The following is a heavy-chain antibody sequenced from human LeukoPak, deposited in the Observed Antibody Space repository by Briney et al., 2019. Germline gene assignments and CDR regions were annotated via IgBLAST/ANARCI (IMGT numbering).Heavy chain of an antibody. Sequence: PSETLSLTCTVSGGSISSSSYSWGWIRQPPGKGLEWIGYIYYSGSTNYNPSLKSRVTISVDTSKNQFSLKLSSVTAADTAVYYCARGWTGTTFFDYWGQGTLVTVSS. D-gene: IGHD1-7*01. CDR1: GGSISSSSYS. J-gene: IGHJ4*02. V-gene: IGHV4-61*05. CDR3: ARGWTGTTFFDY. CDR2: IYYSGST.